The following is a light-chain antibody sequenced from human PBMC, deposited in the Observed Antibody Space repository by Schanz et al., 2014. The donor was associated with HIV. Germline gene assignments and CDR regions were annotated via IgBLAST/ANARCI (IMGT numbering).Light chain of an antibody. Sequence: IQMTQSPSTVSASVGDRVTITCRASQSISIYLNWYQQKPGKAPKLLISAASSLQSGVPSRFSGSGSGTDFTLTISSLQPEDFATYYCQQSYSTPHTFGQGTKLEIK. CDR1: QSISIY. CDR3: QQSYSTPHT. V-gene: IGKV1-39*01. J-gene: IGKJ2*01. CDR2: AAS.